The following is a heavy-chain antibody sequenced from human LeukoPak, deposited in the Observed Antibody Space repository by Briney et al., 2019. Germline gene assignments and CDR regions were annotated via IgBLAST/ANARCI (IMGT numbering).Heavy chain of an antibody. CDR3: ARGSFCSSTSCYTLNWFDP. CDR2: IYYSGST. V-gene: IGHV4-59*06. CDR1: GGSISSYY. Sequence: SETLSLTCTVSGGSISSYYWSWIRQHPGKGLEWIGYIYYSGSTYYNPSLKSRVTISVDTSKNQFSLKLSSVTAADTAVYYCARGSFCSSTSCYTLNWFDPWGQGTLVTVSS. J-gene: IGHJ5*02. D-gene: IGHD2-2*02.